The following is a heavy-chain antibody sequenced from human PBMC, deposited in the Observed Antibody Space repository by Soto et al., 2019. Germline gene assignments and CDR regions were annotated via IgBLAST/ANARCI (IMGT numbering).Heavy chain of an antibody. CDR2: ITDSGGST. CDR3: AKAATVVSLYYFDY. V-gene: IGHV3-23*01. D-gene: IGHD4-17*01. J-gene: IGHJ4*02. Sequence: PGGSLRLSCAASGFTFNNYGMSWVRQAPGKGLEWVSAITDSGGSTYYADSVKGRFTISRDNSKNTVYLQMNSLRAEDTAVYYCAKAATVVSLYYFDYSGQGTLVTVSS. CDR1: GFTFNNYG.